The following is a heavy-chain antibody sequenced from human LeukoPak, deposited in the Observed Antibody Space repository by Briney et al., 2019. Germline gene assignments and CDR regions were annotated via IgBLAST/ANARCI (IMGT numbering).Heavy chain of an antibody. J-gene: IGHJ4*02. CDR2: INPNSGGT. Sequence: GESLKISCKGSGYSFTSYYMHWVRQAPGQGLEWMGWINPNSGGTNYAQKFQGRVTMTRDTSISTAYMELSRLRSDDTAVYYCARVTMVRGALLRLGYWGQGTLVTVSS. D-gene: IGHD3-10*01. CDR3: ARVTMVRGALLRLGY. CDR1: GYSFTSYY. V-gene: IGHV1-2*02.